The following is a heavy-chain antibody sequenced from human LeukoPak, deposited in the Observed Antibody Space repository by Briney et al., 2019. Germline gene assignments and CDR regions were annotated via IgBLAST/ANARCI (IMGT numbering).Heavy chain of an antibody. V-gene: IGHV3-73*01. D-gene: IGHD3-10*02. CDR3: AELGITMIGGV. CDR2: IRSKTNSYAT. Sequence: PGGSLRLSCAASGFTFSGSAMHWVRQASGKGLEWVGRIRSKTNSYATSYAASVKGRFALSRDNSKNTLYLQMNSLRAEDTAVYYCAELGITMIGGVWGKGTTVTISS. CDR1: GFTFSGSA. J-gene: IGHJ6*04.